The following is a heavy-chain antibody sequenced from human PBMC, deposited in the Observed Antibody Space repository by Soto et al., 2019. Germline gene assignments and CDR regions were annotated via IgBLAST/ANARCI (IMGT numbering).Heavy chain of an antibody. CDR3: ARDYSGDIVATASNWFDP. V-gene: IGHV1-18*01. J-gene: IGHJ5*02. D-gene: IGHD5-12*01. CDR1: GYTFTSYG. Sequence: ASVKVSCKASGYTFTSYGISWVRQAPGQGLEWMGWISAYNGNTNYAQKLQGRVTMTTDTSTSTAYMELRSLRSDDTAVYYCARDYSGDIVATASNWFDPWGQGTLVTVSS. CDR2: ISAYNGNT.